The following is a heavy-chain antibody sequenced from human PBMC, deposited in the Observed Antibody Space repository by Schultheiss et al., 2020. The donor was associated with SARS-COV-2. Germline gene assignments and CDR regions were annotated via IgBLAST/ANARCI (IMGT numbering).Heavy chain of an antibody. CDR3: AREGIAAAGTKAFFGY. CDR2: ISSSGSTI. J-gene: IGHJ4*02. Sequence: GESLKISCAASGFTFSSYSMNWVRQAPGKGLEWVSYISSSGSTIYYADSVKGRFTISRDNSKNTLYLQMNSLRAEDTAVYYCAREGIAAAGTKAFFGYWGQGTLVTVSS. CDR1: GFTFSSYS. V-gene: IGHV3-48*01. D-gene: IGHD6-13*01.